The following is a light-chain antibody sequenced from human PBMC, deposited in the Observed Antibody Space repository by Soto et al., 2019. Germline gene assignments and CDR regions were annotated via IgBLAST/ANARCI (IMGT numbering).Light chain of an antibody. CDR1: QSVRHN. Sequence: EIVITQSPAPMSVSPGARATLSCTASQSVRHNLAWYQQKPGLAPRLLISAASTRATGIPARFSGNGSETEFTLTIDNLQSEDYALYYCQQYNKWPPWTFGQGTKVDIK. CDR3: QQYNKWPPWT. V-gene: IGKV3-15*01. J-gene: IGKJ1*01. CDR2: AAS.